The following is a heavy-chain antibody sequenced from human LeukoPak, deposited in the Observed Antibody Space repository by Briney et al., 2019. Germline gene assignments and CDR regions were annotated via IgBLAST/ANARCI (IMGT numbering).Heavy chain of an antibody. CDR2: ISYDGSNK. V-gene: IGHV3-30*18. Sequence: GGSLRLSCAASGFTFSSYGMHWVRQAPGKGLEWVAVISYDGSNKYCADSVKGRFTISRDNSKNTLYLQMNSLRAEDTAVYYCAKGFWSGSFNWFDPWGQGTLVTVSS. D-gene: IGHD3-3*01. CDR1: GFTFSSYG. J-gene: IGHJ5*02. CDR3: AKGFWSGSFNWFDP.